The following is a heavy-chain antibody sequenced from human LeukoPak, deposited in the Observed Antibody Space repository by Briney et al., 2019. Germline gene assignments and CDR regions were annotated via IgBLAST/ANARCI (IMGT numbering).Heavy chain of an antibody. CDR1: GFTFSSYG. CDR2: IRYDGSNK. D-gene: IGHD4-23*01. CDR3: AKDSDYGGNSYY. V-gene: IGHV3-30*02. J-gene: IGHJ4*02. Sequence: GSLRLSCAASGFTFSSYGMHWVRQAPGKGLEWVAFIRYDGSNKYYADSVKGRFTISRDNSKNTLYLQMNSLRAEDTAVYYCAKDSDYGGNSYYWGQGTLVTVSS.